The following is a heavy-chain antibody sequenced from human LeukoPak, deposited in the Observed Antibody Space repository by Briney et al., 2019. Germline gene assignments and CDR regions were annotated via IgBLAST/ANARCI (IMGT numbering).Heavy chain of an antibody. Sequence: SETLSLTCTVSGGSISSDYWSWIRQPPGKGLEWIGYISYSGRTYYNPSLKSRVTISVDTSKNQFSLKLSSVTAADTAVYYCASEGAAAGNQGWFDPWGQGTLVTVSS. V-gene: IGHV4-59*12. CDR3: ASEGAAAGNQGWFDP. J-gene: IGHJ5*02. CDR1: GGSISSDY. D-gene: IGHD6-13*01. CDR2: ISYSGRT.